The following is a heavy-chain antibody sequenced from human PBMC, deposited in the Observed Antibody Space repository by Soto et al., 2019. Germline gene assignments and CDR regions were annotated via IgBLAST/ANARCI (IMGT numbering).Heavy chain of an antibody. V-gene: IGHV3-11*06. D-gene: IGHD2-21*01. J-gene: IGHJ4*02. CDR3: VRGGGGGQFDY. CDR2: ISINSNYR. Sequence: QIQLVESGGGLVKPGGSLRLSCAASGFSLSDCYMSWIRQAPGKRLEWVSYISINSNYREYADSVKGRHTIARDNAKTSLYLQMNSLRGEDTAVYYCVRGGGGGQFDYWGQGTLVSVSS. CDR1: GFSLSDCY.